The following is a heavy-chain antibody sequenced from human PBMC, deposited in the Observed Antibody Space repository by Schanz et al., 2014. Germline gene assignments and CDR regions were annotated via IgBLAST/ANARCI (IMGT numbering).Heavy chain of an antibody. V-gene: IGHV3-15*01. Sequence: EVQLVESGGGLVKPGGSLRLSCAASGFTMRNEWMSWVRQAPGKGLEWVARIKSRIHGGTTDYAAPVKGRFTISRDDSKHTVYMQMESLKTEDKAISYCTTAHYSSNYETLDYWGQGTLVTVSS. CDR2: IKSRIHGGTT. CDR1: GFTMRNEW. J-gene: IGHJ4*02. CDR3: TTAHYSSNYETLDY. D-gene: IGHD6-13*01.